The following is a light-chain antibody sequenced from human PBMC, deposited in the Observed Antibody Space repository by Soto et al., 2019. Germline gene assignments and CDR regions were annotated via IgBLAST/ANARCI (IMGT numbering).Light chain of an antibody. CDR3: QQRSSWPLT. Sequence: EIVLTQSPATLSLSPGERATLSCRASQSVSIYLSWYQQKPGQAPRLLIYDASNRATGIPARFSGSGSGTDFSLTISSLEPEDFAFYYCQQRSSWPLTCGGGTKVEIK. CDR1: QSVSIY. CDR2: DAS. J-gene: IGKJ4*01. V-gene: IGKV3-11*01.